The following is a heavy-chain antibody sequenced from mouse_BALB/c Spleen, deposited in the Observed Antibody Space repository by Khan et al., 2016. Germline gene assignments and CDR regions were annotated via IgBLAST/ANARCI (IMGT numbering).Heavy chain of an antibody. CDR1: GYTFTNYG. CDR3: ARDYYGTWFAY. Sequence: QIQLVQSGPELKKPGETVKISCKASGYTFTNYGMNWVKQAPGKGLKWMGWINTYTGEPTYADDFKGRFAFSLETSASTAYLQINNLKNEDTATXYCARDYYGTWFAYWGQGTLVTVSA. J-gene: IGHJ3*01. CDR2: INTYTGEP. D-gene: IGHD1-1*01. V-gene: IGHV9-3-1*01.